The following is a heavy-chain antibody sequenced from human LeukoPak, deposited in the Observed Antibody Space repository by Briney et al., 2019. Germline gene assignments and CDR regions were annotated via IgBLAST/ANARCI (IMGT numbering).Heavy chain of an antibody. CDR3: AEPGGRFGESGGLDY. CDR1: GYSFTSYW. CDR2: IDPSDSYT. D-gene: IGHD3-10*01. V-gene: IGHV5-10-1*01. J-gene: IGHJ4*02. Sequence: GESLKISCKGSGYSFTSYWINWVRQMPGKGLEWMGRIDPSDSYTKYSPSFQGHVTISADKSISTAYLQWSSLKASDTVMYYWAEPGGRFGESGGLDYWGQGTLVTGSA.